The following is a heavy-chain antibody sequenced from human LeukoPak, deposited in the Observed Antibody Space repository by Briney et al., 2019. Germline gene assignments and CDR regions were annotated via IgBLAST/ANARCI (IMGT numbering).Heavy chain of an antibody. CDR3: AKDSYDSTTAFDI. CDR1: GFTFSSYA. Sequence: PGGSLRLSCAASGFTFSSYAMTWVRQAPGKGLEWISGINESGGSTYYADSVKGRFTISRDNSKNTLYLQMNSLRAEDTAVYYCAKDSYDSTTAFDIRGQGTMVTVCS. V-gene: IGHV3-23*01. D-gene: IGHD3-22*01. J-gene: IGHJ3*02. CDR2: INESGGST.